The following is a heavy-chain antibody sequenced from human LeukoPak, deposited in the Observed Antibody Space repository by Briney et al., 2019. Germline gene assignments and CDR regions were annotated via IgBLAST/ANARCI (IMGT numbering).Heavy chain of an antibody. CDR1: GFTFSSYW. D-gene: IGHD1-14*01. Sequence: GGSLRLSCAASGFTFSSYWMSWVRQAPGKGLEWVANIKQDGSEKYYVDSVKGRFTISRDNAKNSLYLQMNSLRAEDTAVYYCAKGPEIYYFDYWGQGTLVTVSS. CDR3: AKGPEIYYFDY. J-gene: IGHJ4*02. CDR2: IKQDGSEK. V-gene: IGHV3-7*01.